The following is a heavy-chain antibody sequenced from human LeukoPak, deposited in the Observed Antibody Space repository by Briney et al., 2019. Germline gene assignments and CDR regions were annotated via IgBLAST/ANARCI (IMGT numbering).Heavy chain of an antibody. D-gene: IGHD6-25*01. CDR1: GFTFTSYA. CDR2: ISDSGGNT. J-gene: IGHJ4*02. Sequence: PGWSLRLYCAASGFTFTSYAMSWVRQAPGKGLERVSSISDSGGNTYYADSVKGRFTISRDNSKNTLYLQTNSLRAEDTAVYYCAKDLGAIGSGYYDDWGQGTLVTVSS. CDR3: AKDLGAIGSGYYDD. V-gene: IGHV3-23*01.